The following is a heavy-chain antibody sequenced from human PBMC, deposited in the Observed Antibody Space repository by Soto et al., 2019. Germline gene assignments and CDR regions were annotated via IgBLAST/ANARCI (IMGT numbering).Heavy chain of an antibody. D-gene: IGHD4-17*01. V-gene: IGHV1-18*01. CDR3: ARTDIEDYGDYGSFDY. CDR2: ISAYNGNT. J-gene: IGHJ4*02. CDR1: GYTFTSYG. Sequence: QVQLVQSGAEVKKPGASVKVSCKASGYTFTSYGISWVRQAPGQGLEWMGWISAYNGNTNYAQKLQGRVTMTTDTSTSTAYMEVRSLRSDDTAGYYCARTDIEDYGDYGSFDYWGQGTLVTVSS.